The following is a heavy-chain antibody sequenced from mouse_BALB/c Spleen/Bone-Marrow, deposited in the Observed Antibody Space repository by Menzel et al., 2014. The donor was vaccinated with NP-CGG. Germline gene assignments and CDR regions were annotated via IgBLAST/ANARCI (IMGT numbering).Heavy chain of an antibody. D-gene: IGHD2-1*01. J-gene: IGHJ3*01. CDR1: GYTFTSYW. Sequence: QVQLQQSGAELVKPGAPVKLSCKASGYTFTSYWMNWMKQRPGRGLEWIGRIDPSDSETHYNQKFKDKATLTVDKSSSTAYIQLSSLTSEDSAVYYCARSGGNYVSFAYWGQGTLVTVSA. CDR3: ARSGGNYVSFAY. CDR2: IDPSDSET. V-gene: IGHV1-69*02.